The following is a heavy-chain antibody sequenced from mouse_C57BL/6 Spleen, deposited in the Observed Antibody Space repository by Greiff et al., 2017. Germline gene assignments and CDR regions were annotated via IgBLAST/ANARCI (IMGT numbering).Heavy chain of an antibody. J-gene: IGHJ2*01. Sequence: QVQLQQPGAELVKPGASVKLSCKASGYTFTSYWMQWVKQRPGQGLEWIGEIDPSDSYTNYNQKFKGKATLTVDTSSSTAYMQLSSLTSEDSAVYYCASVTPDYWGQGTTLTVSS. CDR3: ASVTPDY. CDR1: GYTFTSYW. V-gene: IGHV1-50*01. D-gene: IGHD2-1*01. CDR2: IDPSDSYT.